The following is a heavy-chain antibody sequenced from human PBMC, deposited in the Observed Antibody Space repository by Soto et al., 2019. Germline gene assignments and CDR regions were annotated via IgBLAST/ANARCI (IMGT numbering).Heavy chain of an antibody. CDR1: GASITTYY. J-gene: IGHJ4*02. V-gene: IGHV4-59*01. CDR2: ISYSGST. Sequence: TSETLSLTCTVSGASITTYYWSWIRQPPGKGLEWIGYISYSGSTDYNPSLKSRVTISFDASKNQISLQVRSATAADAAVYYCARLGGYYQAFDQWGQGSLVTVSS. CDR3: ARLGGYYQAFDQ. D-gene: IGHD3-22*01.